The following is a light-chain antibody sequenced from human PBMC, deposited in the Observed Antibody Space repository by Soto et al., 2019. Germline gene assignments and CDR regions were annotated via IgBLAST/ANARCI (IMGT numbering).Light chain of an antibody. CDR3: QQLDTYPLP. CDR1: QGISSY. Sequence: DIQLTQSPSFLSASVGDRVTITCRASQGISSYLAWYQQKPGKAPNLLIYAASTLQSGVPSRFSGSGSGTDFTLTISSLQPEDSATYHCQQLDTYPLPFGGGTKVEIK. V-gene: IGKV1-9*01. CDR2: AAS. J-gene: IGKJ4*01.